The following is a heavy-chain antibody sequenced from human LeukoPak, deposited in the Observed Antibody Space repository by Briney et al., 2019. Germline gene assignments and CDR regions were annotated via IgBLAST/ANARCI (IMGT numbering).Heavy chain of an antibody. CDR1: GFTFNDYT. Sequence: GGSLRLSCAASGFTFNDYTMSWVRQAPGKGLEWISSISSLRTYIYYADSVKGRFTLSRDNDKNSVHLQMNSLRAEETAVYYCTEVGVGSSSREDLFDYWGQGTPVTVSS. CDR2: ISSLRTYI. J-gene: IGHJ4*02. CDR3: TEVGVGSSSREDLFDY. V-gene: IGHV3-21*01. D-gene: IGHD6-13*01.